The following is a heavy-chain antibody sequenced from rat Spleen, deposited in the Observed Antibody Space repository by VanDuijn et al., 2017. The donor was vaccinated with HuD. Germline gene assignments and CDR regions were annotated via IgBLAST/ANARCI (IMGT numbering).Heavy chain of an antibody. D-gene: IGHD4-3*01. V-gene: IGHV5-31*01. CDR1: GFTFSNYG. Sequence: EVRLVESGGGLVQPGSPLKLSCAASGFTFSNYGMTWIRQAPGKGLEWVASITNSGGSTYYPDSVKGRFTISRDNAQNTLYLQMNSLRSEDTATYYCTREGNSGYDYWGQGVMVTVSS. CDR3: TREGNSGYDY. CDR2: ITNSGGST. J-gene: IGHJ2*01.